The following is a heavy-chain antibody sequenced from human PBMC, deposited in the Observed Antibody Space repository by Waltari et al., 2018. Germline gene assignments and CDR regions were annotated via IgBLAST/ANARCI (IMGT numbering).Heavy chain of an antibody. Sequence: QVQLQESGPGLVKPSETLSLTCTVSGGSISSYYWSWIRQPPGKGLEWIGYIYYSGSTNYNPSLKSRVTISVDTSKNQFSLKRSSVTAADTAVYYCARGSGAARPLGVWGKGTTVTVSS. V-gene: IGHV4-59*01. CDR1: GGSISSYY. CDR2: IYYSGST. D-gene: IGHD6-6*01. CDR3: ARGSGAARPLGV. J-gene: IGHJ6*04.